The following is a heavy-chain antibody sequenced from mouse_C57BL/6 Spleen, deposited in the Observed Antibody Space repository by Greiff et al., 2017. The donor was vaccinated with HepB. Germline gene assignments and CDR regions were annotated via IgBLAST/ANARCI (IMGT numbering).Heavy chain of an antibody. D-gene: IGHD2-10*02. J-gene: IGHJ2*01. CDR2: IYPGNSDT. CDR3: TAYGKESTFDY. Sequence: EVQLQQSGTVLARPGASVKMSCKTSGYTFTSYWMHWVKQRPGQGLEWIGAIYPGNSDTSYNQKFKGKAKLTAVTSASTAYMERSSLTNEDSAVYYCTAYGKESTFDYWGQGTTLTVSS. V-gene: IGHV1-5*01. CDR1: GYTFTSYW.